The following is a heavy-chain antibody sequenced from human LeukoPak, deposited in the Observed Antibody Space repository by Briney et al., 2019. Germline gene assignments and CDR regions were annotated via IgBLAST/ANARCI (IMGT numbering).Heavy chain of an antibody. D-gene: IGHD1-20*01. V-gene: IGHV4-61*01. CDR1: GGSVSSGSYY. J-gene: IGHJ3*02. CDR2: IYYSGST. Sequence: KASETLSLTCTVSGGSVSSGSYYWSWIRQPPGKGLEWIGYIYYSGSTNYNPSLKSRVTISVDTSKNQFSLKLSSVTAADTAVYYCARDLTYNWNGRRDDAFDIWGQGTMVTVSS. CDR3: ARDLTYNWNGRRDDAFDI.